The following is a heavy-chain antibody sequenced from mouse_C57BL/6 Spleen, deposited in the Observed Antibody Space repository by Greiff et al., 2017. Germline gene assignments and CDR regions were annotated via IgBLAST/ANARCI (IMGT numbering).Heavy chain of an antibody. CDR2: FYPGSGSI. D-gene: IGHD1-3*01. CDR1: GYTFTEYS. CDR3: ARHYNSYYAMDY. V-gene: IGHV1-62-2*01. J-gene: IGHJ4*01. Sequence: VQLQQSGAELVKPGASVKLSCKASGYTFTEYSIHWVKQRSGQGLEWIGWFYPGSGSIKYNEKFKDKATLTVDKSYSTVNMELSRWTSEDSAVYFCARHYNSYYAMDYWGKGTSVTVSS.